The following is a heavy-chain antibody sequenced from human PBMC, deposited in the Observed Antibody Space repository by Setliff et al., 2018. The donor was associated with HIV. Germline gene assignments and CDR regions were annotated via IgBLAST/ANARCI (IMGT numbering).Heavy chain of an antibody. Sequence: SETLSLTCAVYGGSFSGYYWNWVRQPPGKGLEWIGEINVIRTTDYNPSLKSRVTISLDTSKNQFSLKLTSVTAADTAVYYCARDGEWLRLGTYWYFDLWGRGTLVTVSS. CDR3: ARDGEWLRLGTYWYFDL. V-gene: IGHV4-34*01. J-gene: IGHJ2*01. D-gene: IGHD5-12*01. CDR2: INVIRTT. CDR1: GGSFSGYY.